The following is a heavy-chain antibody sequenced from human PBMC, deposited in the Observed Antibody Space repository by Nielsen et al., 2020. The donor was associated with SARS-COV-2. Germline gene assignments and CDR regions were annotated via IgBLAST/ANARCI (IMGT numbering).Heavy chain of an antibody. J-gene: IGHJ4*02. D-gene: IGHD1-26*01. V-gene: IGHV4-31*03. CDR2: IYYSGST. CDR1: GGSISSGGYY. Sequence: SETLSLTCTVSGGSISSGGYYWSWIRQHPGKGLEWIGYIYYSGSTYYNPSLKSRVTISVDTSKNQFSLKLSSVTAADTAVYYCAREGSYSSLYFDYWGQGTLVTVSS. CDR3: AREGSYSSLYFDY.